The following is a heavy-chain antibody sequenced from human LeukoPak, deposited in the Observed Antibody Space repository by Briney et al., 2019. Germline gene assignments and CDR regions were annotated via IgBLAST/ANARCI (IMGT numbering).Heavy chain of an antibody. CDR3: ARGGGSGWYGAFDI. CDR2: INHSGST. J-gene: IGHJ3*02. V-gene: IGHV4-34*01. Sequence: SETLSLTCAVYGGSFSGYYWSWIRQPPGKGLEWIGEINHSGSTNYNPSLKSRVTISVDTSKNQLSLKLSSVTAADTAVYYCARGGGSGWYGAFDIWGQGTMVTVSS. D-gene: IGHD6-19*01. CDR1: GGSFSGYY.